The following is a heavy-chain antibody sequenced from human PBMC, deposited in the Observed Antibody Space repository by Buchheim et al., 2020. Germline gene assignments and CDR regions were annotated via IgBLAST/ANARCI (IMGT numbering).Heavy chain of an antibody. J-gene: IGHJ4*02. Sequence: DVQLVESGGGLVQPEGSLRLSCAASGFSLTTYGMSWVRQAPGEGLEWVSAINGDATYYADSVKGRFTTSIDRSKNTVYLQVNSLRADDTAVYYCGKESLSRGWYTIEHWGQGTL. CDR3: GKESLSRGWYTIEH. D-gene: IGHD6-19*01. V-gene: IGHV3-23*04. CDR2: INGDAT. CDR1: GFSLTTYG.